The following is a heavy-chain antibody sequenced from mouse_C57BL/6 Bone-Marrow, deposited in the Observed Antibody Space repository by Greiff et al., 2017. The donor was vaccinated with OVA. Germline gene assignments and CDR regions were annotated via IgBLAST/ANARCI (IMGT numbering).Heavy chain of an antibody. D-gene: IGHD1-1*01. J-gene: IGHJ1*03. CDR2: INPNYGTT. CDR3: AFYYGSCYRYFDV. V-gene: IGHV1-39*01. CDR1: GYSFTDYN. Sequence: VQLKESGPELVKPGASVKISCKASGYSFTDYNMNWVKQSNGKSLEWIGVINPNYGTTSYNQKFKGKATLTVDQSSSTAYMQLNSLTSEDSAVYYCAFYYGSCYRYFDVWGTGTTVTVSS.